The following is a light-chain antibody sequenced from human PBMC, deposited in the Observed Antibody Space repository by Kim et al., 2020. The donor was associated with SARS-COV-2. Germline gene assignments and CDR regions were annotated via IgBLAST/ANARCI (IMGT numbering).Light chain of an antibody. CDR3: QQYGSSPYT. Sequence: LSPGKSAPLSCRASQSVRNHNLAWYQQRPAQAPRLLIYGASNSAPGSPDRFSGSGYGTDFNLTISRLEPEDFTVYYCQQYGSSPYTLGQGTKLEL. CDR2: GAS. J-gene: IGKJ2*01. V-gene: IGKV3-20*01. CDR1: QSVRNHN.